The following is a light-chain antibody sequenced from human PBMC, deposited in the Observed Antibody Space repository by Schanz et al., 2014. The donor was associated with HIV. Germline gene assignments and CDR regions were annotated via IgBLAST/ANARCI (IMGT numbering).Light chain of an antibody. V-gene: IGLV2-8*01. CDR2: EVN. Sequence: QSALTQPPSASGSPGHSVTISCTGTTSDIGAYNYVSWYQLHPGRAPKLIIFEVNRRPSGVPNRFSGSKSGNTASLTVSGLLAEDEGDYYCSSKATGGRAPFVFGGGTKLTVL. CDR1: TSDIGAYNY. J-gene: IGLJ2*01. CDR3: SSKATGGRAPFV.